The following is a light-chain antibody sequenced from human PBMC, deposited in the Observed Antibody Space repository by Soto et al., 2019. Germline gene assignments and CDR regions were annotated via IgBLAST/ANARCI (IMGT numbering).Light chain of an antibody. CDR2: DVR. J-gene: IGLJ2*01. V-gene: IGLV2-14*03. CDR1: SSDVGGYNY. Sequence: QSALTQPDAVSGSPGQSLTISCTGTSSDVGGYNYVSWYQHHPGKAPTLMMYDVRNRTSGVYNRFSGSTSGNTASLTISGLQAEDEADYCCSSYTSSSNVVFGGGTQLTVL. CDR3: SSYTSSSNVV.